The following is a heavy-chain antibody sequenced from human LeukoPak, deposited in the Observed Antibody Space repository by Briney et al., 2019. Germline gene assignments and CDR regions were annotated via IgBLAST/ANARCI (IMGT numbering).Heavy chain of an antibody. Sequence: PGGSLRLSCAASGFTFSSYWMSWVRQAPGKGLEWVANIKQDGSEKYYVDSVKGRFTIPRDNAKNSLYLQMNSLRAEDTAVYYCARASGGVKSYYYYYYMDVWGKGTTVTVSS. CDR1: GFTFSSYW. CDR3: ARASGGVKSYYYYYYMDV. V-gene: IGHV3-7*01. CDR2: IKQDGSEK. J-gene: IGHJ6*03. D-gene: IGHD2-15*01.